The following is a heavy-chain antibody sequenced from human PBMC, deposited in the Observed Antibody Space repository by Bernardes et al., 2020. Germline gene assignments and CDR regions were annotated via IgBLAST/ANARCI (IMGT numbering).Heavy chain of an antibody. CDR3: AKDLDSGEDYYYYGMDV. D-gene: IGHD3-10*01. J-gene: IGHJ6*04. Sequence: GGSLRLSCAASGFTFSSYAMSWVRQAPGKGLEWVSAISGSGGSTYYADSVKGRFTISRDNSKNTLYLQMNSLRAEDTAVYYCAKDLDSGEDYYYYGMDVWGKGTTVTVSS. CDR2: ISGSGGST. V-gene: IGHV3-23*01. CDR1: GFTFSSYA.